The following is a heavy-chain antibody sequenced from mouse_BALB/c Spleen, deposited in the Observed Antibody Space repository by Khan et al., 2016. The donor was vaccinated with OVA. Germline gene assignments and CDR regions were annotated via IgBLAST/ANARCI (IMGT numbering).Heavy chain of an antibody. CDR1: GYTFTSYW. D-gene: IGHD2-1*01. Sequence: QVQLQQPGAELVKPGASVKLSCKTSGYTFTSYWIQWVKQRPGQGLGWIGEIFPGTGTTYYNENFKGKATLTIDTSSTTAYMQLSSLTSEDSAVYFCASGYFGNYEFAYWGQGTLVTVSA. J-gene: IGHJ3*01. CDR3: ASGYFGNYEFAY. CDR2: IFPGTGTT. V-gene: IGHV1S132*01.